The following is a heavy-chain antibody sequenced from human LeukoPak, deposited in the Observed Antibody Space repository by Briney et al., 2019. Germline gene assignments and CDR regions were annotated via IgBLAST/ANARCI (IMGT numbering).Heavy chain of an antibody. V-gene: IGHV4-39*01. D-gene: IGHD5-12*01. CDR3: ARGSRDIVATIIDY. Sequence: SETLSLTCTVSGDSISSSSYYWVWLRQPPGKGLEWIATIYYSGSTYYNPSLKSRVTISVDTSKNQFSLKLSSVTAADTAVYYCARGSRDIVATIIDYWGQGTLVTVSS. CDR1: GDSISSSSYY. CDR2: IYYSGST. J-gene: IGHJ4*02.